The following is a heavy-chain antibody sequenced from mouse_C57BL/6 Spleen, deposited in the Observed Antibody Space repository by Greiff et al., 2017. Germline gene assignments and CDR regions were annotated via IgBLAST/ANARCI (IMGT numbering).Heavy chain of an antibody. CDR1: GYTFTDYE. CDR2: IDPETGGT. V-gene: IGHV1-15*01. CDR3: TRYYYGSPGFDD. Sequence: QVQLQQSGAELVRPGASVTLSCTASGYTFTDYEMHWVKQTPVHGLEWIGAIDPETGGTAYNQKFKGKAILTADKSSSTTYMELRSLTSEDSAVYYCTRYYYGSPGFDDWGQGTTLTVSS. D-gene: IGHD1-1*01. J-gene: IGHJ2*01.